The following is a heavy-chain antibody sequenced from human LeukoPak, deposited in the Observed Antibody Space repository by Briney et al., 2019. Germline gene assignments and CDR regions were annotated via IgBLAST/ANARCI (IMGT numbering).Heavy chain of an antibody. D-gene: IGHD3-22*01. V-gene: IGHV3-53*01. J-gene: IGHJ3*02. CDR2: IYSGGST. Sequence: GGSLRLSCAASGFTVSSNYMSWVRQAPGKGLEWVSVIYSGGSTYYADSVKGRFTISRDNSKNTLYLQMNSLRAEDTAVYYCARLHTMIVAFDIWGQGTMVTVSS. CDR3: ARLHTMIVAFDI. CDR1: GFTVSSNY.